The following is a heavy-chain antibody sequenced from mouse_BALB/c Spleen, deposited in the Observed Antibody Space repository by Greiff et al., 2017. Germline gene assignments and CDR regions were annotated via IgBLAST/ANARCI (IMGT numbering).Heavy chain of an antibody. V-gene: IGHV2-9-2*01. CDR3: VRLSGYGNYGYFDV. D-gene: IGHD2-1*01. J-gene: IGHJ1*01. CDR1: GFSLTSYD. CDR2: IWNGGGT. Sequence: QVQLKQSGPGLVAPSQSLSITCTVSGFSLTSYDISWIRQPPGKGLEWLGVIWNGGGTNYNSAFMSRLSISKDNSKSQVFLKMNSLQTDDTAIYYCVRLSGYGNYGYFDVWGAGTTVTVSS.